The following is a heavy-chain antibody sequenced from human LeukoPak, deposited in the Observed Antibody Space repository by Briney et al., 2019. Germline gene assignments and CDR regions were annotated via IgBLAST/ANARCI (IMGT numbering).Heavy chain of an antibody. V-gene: IGHV3-74*03. CDR3: AREGRVSGYDFDC. CDR1: GFIFSSYW. J-gene: IGHJ4*02. Sequence: GWSLRLSCPACGFIFSSYWLHWLGQAPGKELVWVSRISSDGSCITFAGSVKGRFTISRDNAQEPLYPPMNSLEGEDQAVDYCAREGRVSGYDFDCWGQGTLVTVSS. CDR2: ISSDGSCI. D-gene: IGHD5-12*01.